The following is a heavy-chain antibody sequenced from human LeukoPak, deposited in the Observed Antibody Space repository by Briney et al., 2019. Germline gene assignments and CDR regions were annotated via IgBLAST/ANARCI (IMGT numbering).Heavy chain of an antibody. J-gene: IGHJ4*02. CDR3: ARVFGKQQLPVDLTLDY. CDR1: GGSFSGYY. Sequence: PSETLSLTCAVYGGSFSGYYWSWIRQPPGKGLEWIGETNHSGSTNYNPSLKSRVTISVDTSKNQFSLKLSSVTAADTAVYYCARVFGKQQLPVDLTLDYWGQGTLVTVSS. CDR2: TNHSGST. V-gene: IGHV4-34*01. D-gene: IGHD6-13*01.